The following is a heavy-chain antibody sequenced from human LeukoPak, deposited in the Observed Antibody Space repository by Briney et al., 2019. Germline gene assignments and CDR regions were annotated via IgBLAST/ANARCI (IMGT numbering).Heavy chain of an antibody. CDR3: ASFDGQGNVDY. CDR1: GGSISSYY. V-gene: IGHV4-59*01. Sequence: PSETLSLTCTVSGGSISSYYWSWIRQPPGKGLEWIGYIYYSGSTNYNPSLKSRVTISVDTSKNQFSLKLSSVTAADTAVYYCASFDGQGNVDYWGQGTLVTVSS. CDR2: IYYSGST. J-gene: IGHJ4*02. D-gene: IGHD2/OR15-2a*01.